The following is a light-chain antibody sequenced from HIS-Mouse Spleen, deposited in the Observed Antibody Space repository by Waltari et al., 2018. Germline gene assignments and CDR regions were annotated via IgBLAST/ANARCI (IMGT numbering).Light chain of an antibody. CDR3: QAWDSSYSV. CDR1: KLGDKY. CDR2: QDS. J-gene: IGLJ2*01. V-gene: IGLV3-1*01. Sequence: SHELTQPPSVSVSPGQTASITCSGDKLGDKYACWYQQKPGQSPVLVIYQDSKRPSGIPERFSGSNSGNTATLTISGTQAMDEADYYCQAWDSSYSVFGGGTKLTVL.